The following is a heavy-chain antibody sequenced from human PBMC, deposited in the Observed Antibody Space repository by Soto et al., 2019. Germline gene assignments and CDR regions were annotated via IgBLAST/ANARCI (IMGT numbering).Heavy chain of an antibody. V-gene: IGHV3-53*01. J-gene: IGHJ6*01. CDR2: IYDNGTT. CDR1: GLTVSNAY. CDR3: VRPRPSGRKYGLNL. D-gene: IGHD3-10*01. Sequence: EVQLVESGGGLIQPGGSLRLSCAASGLTVSNAYIAWVRQAPGLGLEWVAVIYDNGTTYYADSVKGRFTISRDTSTNTLPLQMDSLRAEDTAGYYCVRPRPSGRKYGLNLWGQGTRVTVSS.